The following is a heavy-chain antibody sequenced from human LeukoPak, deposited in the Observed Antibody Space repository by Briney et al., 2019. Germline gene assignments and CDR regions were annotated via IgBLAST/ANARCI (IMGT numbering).Heavy chain of an antibody. V-gene: IGHV3-23*01. CDR3: ARELAHGPDAFDI. Sequence: GGSLRLSCAASGFTFSSYAITWVRQAPGKGLEWVSAVSSNGAKTYYADSVKGRFTISRDNSKNTLYLQMNSLRAEDTAVYYCARELAHGPDAFDIWGQGTMVTVSS. CDR1: GFTFSSYA. J-gene: IGHJ3*02. CDR2: VSSNGAKT.